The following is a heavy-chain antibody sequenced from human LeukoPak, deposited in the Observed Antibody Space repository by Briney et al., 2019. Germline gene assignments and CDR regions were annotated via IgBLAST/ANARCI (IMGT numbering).Heavy chain of an antibody. V-gene: IGHV4-4*07. CDR2: IFTSGIT. J-gene: IGHJ6*03. CDR1: GGSISIYY. Sequence: SETLSLTCTVSGGSISIYYWNWIRQPAGKGLEWIGRIFTSGITNYNPSLKSRVTMSVDKSKNQFSLNLSSVTAADTAVYYCARESSGTYYNPLGYMDVWGKGTTVTVPS. D-gene: IGHD3-10*01. CDR3: ARESSGTYYNPLGYMDV.